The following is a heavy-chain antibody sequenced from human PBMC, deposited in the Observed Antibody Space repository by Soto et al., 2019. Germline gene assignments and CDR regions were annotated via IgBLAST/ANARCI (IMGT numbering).Heavy chain of an antibody. CDR1: GGSFSGYY. J-gene: IGHJ4*02. V-gene: IGHV4-34*01. CDR2: INHSGST. CDR3: ERNPQFTTVVTPTYYFDY. D-gene: IGHD2-15*01. Sequence: QVQLQQWGAGLLKPSETLSLACAVYGGSFSGYYWSWIRQPPGKGLEWIGEINHSGSTNYNPSLNSRVTISVDTSKNQFYLEPSSVTAADTAVYYCERNPQFTTVVTPTYYFDYWGQGTLVTVSS.